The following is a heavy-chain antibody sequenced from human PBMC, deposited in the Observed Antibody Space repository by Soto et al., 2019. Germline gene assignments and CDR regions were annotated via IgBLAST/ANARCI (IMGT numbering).Heavy chain of an antibody. D-gene: IGHD5-12*01. Sequence: ASVKVSCKASGYTITSYAMHWVRPALGQRLEWMGWINAGNGSTKYSQKFQGRVTITADKSTSTAYMELSSLRSEDTAVYYCARDPPEMATTKVIYGMDVWGQGTTVTVSS. V-gene: IGHV1-3*01. J-gene: IGHJ6*02. CDR3: ARDPPEMATTKVIYGMDV. CDR1: GYTITSYA. CDR2: INAGNGST.